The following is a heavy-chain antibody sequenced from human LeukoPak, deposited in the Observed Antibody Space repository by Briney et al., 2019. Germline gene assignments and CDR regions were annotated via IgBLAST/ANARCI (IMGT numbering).Heavy chain of an antibody. J-gene: IGHJ3*02. D-gene: IGHD2-15*01. CDR1: GFTFSTYD. CDR3: ARRYCRNGSCKGAFNI. CDR2: IGTAGDT. Sequence: QPGASTRLSCAASGFTFSTYDMHWVRQAAGKGLEWVSGIGTAGDTYYAGSVKGRFTISRENAKNSLYLQMNSLRAGETAVYYCARRYCRNGSCKGAFNIWGHGTMVTVAS. V-gene: IGHV3-13*04.